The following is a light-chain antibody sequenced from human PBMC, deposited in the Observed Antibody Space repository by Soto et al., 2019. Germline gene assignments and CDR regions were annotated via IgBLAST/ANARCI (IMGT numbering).Light chain of an antibody. CDR2: AAS. V-gene: IGKV1-39*01. CDR3: QQSYRTPYT. CDR1: QSISSY. J-gene: IGKJ2*01. Sequence: DIQMTQSPSSLSASVGDRVTITCRASQSISSYLNWYQQKPGKAPKLLIYAASSLQSGVPSRFSGSGSATDFTLTISSLQPEDFATYSCQQSYRTPYTFGQGTKLEIK.